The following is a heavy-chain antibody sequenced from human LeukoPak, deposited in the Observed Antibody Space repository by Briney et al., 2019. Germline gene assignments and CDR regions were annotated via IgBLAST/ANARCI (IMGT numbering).Heavy chain of an antibody. D-gene: IGHD4-23*01. CDR3: AKKRGPVVTQIDY. CDR1: GFTFSSYA. J-gene: IGHJ4*02. Sequence: PGGSLRLPCAASGFTFSSYAMSWVRQAPGKGLEWVLAISGSGGSTYYADSVKGRFTISRDNSKNTLYLQMNSLRAEDTAVYYCAKKRGPVVTQIDYWGQGTLVTVSS. CDR2: ISGSGGST. V-gene: IGHV3-23*01.